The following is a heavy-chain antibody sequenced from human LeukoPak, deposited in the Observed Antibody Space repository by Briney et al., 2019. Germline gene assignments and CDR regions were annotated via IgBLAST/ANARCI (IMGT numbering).Heavy chain of an antibody. D-gene: IGHD3-22*01. V-gene: IGHV3-9*01. J-gene: IGHJ4*02. CDR1: GFTFDDYA. CDR3: AKGLEDSSGYVDY. Sequence: PGRSLRLSCAASGFTFDDYAMHWVRQAPGKGLEWVSGISWNSGSIGYADSVKGRFTISRDNAKNSLYLQMNSLRAEDTALYYCAKGLEDSSGYVDYRGQGTLVTVSS. CDR2: ISWNSGSI.